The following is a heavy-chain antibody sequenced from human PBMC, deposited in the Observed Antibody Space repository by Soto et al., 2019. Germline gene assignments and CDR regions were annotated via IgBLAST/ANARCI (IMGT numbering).Heavy chain of an antibody. CDR3: ARVAGVAYCGGDCYHFDY. CDR1: GDSFSSDDYY. Sequence: PSETLSLTCTVYGDSFSSDDYYWSWIRQPPGKGLEWIGYISYRVDTYYSPSLKSRVTMSIDTSKNQFSLNVSSVTAADTAVYYCARVAGVAYCGGDCYHFDYWGQGTLVTVSS. V-gene: IGHV4-30-4*01. CDR2: ISYRVDT. J-gene: IGHJ4*02. D-gene: IGHD2-21*02.